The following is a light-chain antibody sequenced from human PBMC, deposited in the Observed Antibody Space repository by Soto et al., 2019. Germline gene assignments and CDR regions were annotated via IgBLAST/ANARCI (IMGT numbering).Light chain of an antibody. J-gene: IGLJ2*01. CDR1: SSDVGGNKY. Sequence: QSALTQPPSASGSLGQSITISCTGTSSDVGGNKYVSWYQQHPGKAPKLMIYDVTKRPSRVPDRFSGSKSGNTASLTVSGLQAEDEADYYCSSYAGKVSFGGGTKVTVL. CDR3: SSYAGKVS. V-gene: IGLV2-8*01. CDR2: DVT.